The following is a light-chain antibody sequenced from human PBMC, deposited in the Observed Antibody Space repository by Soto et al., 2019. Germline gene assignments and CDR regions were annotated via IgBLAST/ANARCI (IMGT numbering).Light chain of an antibody. CDR1: SSDVGGYVY. CDR3: SSYAGINTDVI. CDR2: EVN. V-gene: IGLV2-8*01. J-gene: IGLJ2*01. Sequence: QSALTQPPSASGYPGQSVTISCTGTSSDVGGYVYVSWYQQYPGKAPKLMIFEVNKRASGVPDRFSGSKSGNTASLTVSGLQAEDEADYYCSSYAGINTDVIFGGGTKLTVL.